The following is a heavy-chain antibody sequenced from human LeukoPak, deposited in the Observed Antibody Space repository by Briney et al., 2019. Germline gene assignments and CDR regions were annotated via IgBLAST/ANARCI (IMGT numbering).Heavy chain of an antibody. CDR3: TTRRQDGC. CDR1: GFTFGDGW. CDR2: IKSKIDGGTI. Sequence: GGSLRLSCVASGFTFGDGWMSWVRQAPGNGLKWVGRIKSKIDGGTIDYGAPVKGRFTISRDDSRNTLYLQMNSLKTEDTAVYYCTTRRQDGCWGQGTLVTVS. D-gene: IGHD6-25*01. J-gene: IGHJ4*02. V-gene: IGHV3-15*01.